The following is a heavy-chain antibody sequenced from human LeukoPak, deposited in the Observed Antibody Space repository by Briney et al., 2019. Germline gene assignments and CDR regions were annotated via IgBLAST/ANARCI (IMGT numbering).Heavy chain of an antibody. Sequence: SETLSLTCAVYGGPFSGYYWSWIRQPPEKGLEWIGEISYSGNTNYNPSLESRVTISVDTSKNQFSLKLNSMTAADTAVYYCARRRNWNDVLDYWGRGTLVTVSS. D-gene: IGHD1-1*01. J-gene: IGHJ4*01. CDR3: ARRRNWNDVLDY. CDR1: GGPFSGYY. V-gene: IGHV4-34*01. CDR2: ISYSGNT.